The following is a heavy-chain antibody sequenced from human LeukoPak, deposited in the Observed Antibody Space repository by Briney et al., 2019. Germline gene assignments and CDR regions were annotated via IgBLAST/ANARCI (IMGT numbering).Heavy chain of an antibody. V-gene: IGHV3-21*01. Sequence: GSLRLSCTASGFTFNGYSMNWVRQAPGKGLEWVSSISTSSSYIYYADSVKGRFTISRNNPRNSLYLQMNSLRAEDTAVYYCARNRGDPSYFDYWGQGTLVTVSS. CDR3: ARNRGDPSYFDY. CDR2: ISTSSSYI. J-gene: IGHJ4*02. D-gene: IGHD4-17*01. CDR1: GFTFNGYS.